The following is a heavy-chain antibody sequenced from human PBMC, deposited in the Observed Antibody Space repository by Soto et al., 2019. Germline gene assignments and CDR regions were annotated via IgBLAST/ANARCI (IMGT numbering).Heavy chain of an antibody. D-gene: IGHD1-26*01. CDR1: GGSISSSSYY. Sequence: PSETLSLTCTVSGGSISSSSYYWGWIRQPPGKGLEWVGSIYYSGSTYYNPSLKSRVTISVDTSKNQFSLKLSSVTAADTAVYYCARHWYSGTYYFDSWGQGTLVTVSS. CDR3: ARHWYSGTYYFDS. V-gene: IGHV4-39*01. CDR2: IYYSGST. J-gene: IGHJ4*02.